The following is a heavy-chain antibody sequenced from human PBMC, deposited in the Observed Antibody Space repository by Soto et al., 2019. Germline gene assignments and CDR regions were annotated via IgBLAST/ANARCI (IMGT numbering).Heavy chain of an antibody. Sequence: QIQLGQSGAEVKKPGSSVKVSCKASGGTFSSYTISWGRQAPGQGLEWMGRIIPILGITNYAQKYQGRVTIPADKSTSPAYMELSSLRSEYTAVYYCAREYSGYDSSFFYYYYYMDVWGKGTAVTVSS. D-gene: IGHD5-12*01. CDR1: GGTFSSYT. J-gene: IGHJ6*03. V-gene: IGHV1-69*08. CDR3: AREYSGYDSSFFYYYYYMDV. CDR2: IIPILGIT.